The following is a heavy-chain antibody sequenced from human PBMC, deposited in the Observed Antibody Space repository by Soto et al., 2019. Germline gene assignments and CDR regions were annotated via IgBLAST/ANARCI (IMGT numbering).Heavy chain of an antibody. D-gene: IGHD3-3*01. CDR3: ARDPRGDFWSGYHNWFDP. V-gene: IGHV3-33*01. CDR1: GFTFSSYG. Sequence: QVQLVESGGGVVQPGRSLRLSCAASGFTFSSYGMHWVRQAPGKGLEWVAVIWYDGSNKYYADSVKGRFTISRDNSKNPLYLQMNSLRAEDKAVYYCARDPRGDFWSGYHNWFDPWGQGTLVTVSS. J-gene: IGHJ5*02. CDR2: IWYDGSNK.